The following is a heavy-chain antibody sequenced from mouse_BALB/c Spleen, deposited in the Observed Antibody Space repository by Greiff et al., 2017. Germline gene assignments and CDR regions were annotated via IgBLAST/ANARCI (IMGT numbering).Heavy chain of an antibody. CDR3: ARGSGNYVGYYYAMDY. J-gene: IGHJ4*01. D-gene: IGHD2-1*01. CDR1: GDSITSGY. CDR2: ISYSGST. V-gene: IGHV3-8*02. Sequence: EVQLQQSGPSLVKPSQTLSLTCSVTGDSITSGYWNWIRKFPGNKLEYMGYISYSGSTYYNPSLKSRISITRDTSKNQYYLQLNSVTTEDTATYYCARGSGNYVGYYYAMDYWGQGTSVTVSS.